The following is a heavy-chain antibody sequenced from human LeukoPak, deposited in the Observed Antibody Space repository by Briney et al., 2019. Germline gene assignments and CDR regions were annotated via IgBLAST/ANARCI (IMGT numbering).Heavy chain of an antibody. CDR2: INHSGST. CDR3: ARGYCTNAACSLGPTQA. Sequence: SETLSLTCAVYGGSFSGYYWSWIRQPPGKGLEWIGEINHSGSTNYNPSLKSRVTISVDTSKNQFSLKLSSVTAADTAVYYCARGYCTNAACSLGPTQAWGQGTLVTASS. CDR1: GGSFSGYY. D-gene: IGHD2-8*01. V-gene: IGHV4-34*01. J-gene: IGHJ4*02.